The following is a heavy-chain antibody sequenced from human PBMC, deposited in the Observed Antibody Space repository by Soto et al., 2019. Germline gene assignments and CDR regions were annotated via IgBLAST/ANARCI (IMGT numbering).Heavy chain of an antibody. CDR3: ARGHGTWDDNWFDP. CDR1: DGNSVGRGCY. Sequence: VADGNSVGRGCYRSSKKKHPGKGLEWIGYIYYSGSTYYNPSLKSRVTISVDTSKNQFSLKLSSVTAADTAVYYCARGHGTWDDNWFDPWGQGTLVTVSS. D-gene: IGHD1-1*01. J-gene: IGHJ5*02. CDR2: IYYSGST. V-gene: IGHV4-31*02.